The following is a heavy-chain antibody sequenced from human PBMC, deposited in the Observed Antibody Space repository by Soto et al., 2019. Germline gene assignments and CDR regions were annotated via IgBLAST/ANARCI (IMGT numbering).Heavy chain of an antibody. CDR2: IIPILGIA. CDR1: GGTFSSYT. J-gene: IGHJ6*03. D-gene: IGHD2-2*01. CDR3: ASKYCSSTSCYYMNF. Sequence: QVQLVQSGAEVKKPGSSVKVSCKASGGTFSSYTISWVRQAPGQGLEWMGRIIPILGIANYAQKFQGRVTITADKSTSTAYMELSSLRSEDTAVYYCASKYCSSTSCYYMNFWGKGTTVTVSS. V-gene: IGHV1-69*02.